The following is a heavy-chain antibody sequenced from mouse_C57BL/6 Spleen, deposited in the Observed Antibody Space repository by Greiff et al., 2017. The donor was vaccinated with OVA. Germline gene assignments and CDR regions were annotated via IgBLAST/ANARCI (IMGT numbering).Heavy chain of an antibody. J-gene: IGHJ1*03. D-gene: IGHD2-3*01. Sequence: QVQLQQPGAELVKPGASVKMSCKASGCTFTSYWITWVKQRPGQGLEWIGDIYPGSGSTNYNEKFKSKATLTVDTSSSTAYMQLSSLTSEDSAVYYCARDGDGYYVWYFDVWGTGTTVTVSS. CDR1: GCTFTSYW. CDR2: IYPGSGST. CDR3: ARDGDGYYVWYFDV. V-gene: IGHV1-55*01.